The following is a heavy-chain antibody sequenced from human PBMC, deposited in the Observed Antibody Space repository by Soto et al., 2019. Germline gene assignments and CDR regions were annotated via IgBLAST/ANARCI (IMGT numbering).Heavy chain of an antibody. CDR1: GGSISSGGYY. CDR3: ARGIPLLIVVVVAAIWDV. D-gene: IGHD2-15*01. V-gene: IGHV4-31*03. CDR2: IYYSGST. Sequence: SETLSLTCTVSGGSISSGGYYWSWIRQHPGKGLEWIGYIYYSGSTYYNPSLKSRVTISVDTSKNQFSLKLSSVTAADTAVYYCARGIPLLIVVVVAAIWDVWCKGITVTVS. J-gene: IGHJ6*03.